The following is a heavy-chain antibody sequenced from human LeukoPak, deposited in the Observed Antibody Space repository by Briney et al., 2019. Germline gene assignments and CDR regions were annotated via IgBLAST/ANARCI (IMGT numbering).Heavy chain of an antibody. J-gene: IGHJ4*02. Sequence: PGGSLRLSCVASGFTFSSYWMHWVRQDPRKGLVWVSRINGDGRNINYADSVRSRFTISRDNAKNTLYLQMNTLRVEDTAVYYCARDLGVAALDNWGQGTLVTVSS. D-gene: IGHD6-19*01. CDR3: ARDLGVAALDN. CDR1: GFTFSSYW. V-gene: IGHV3-74*01. CDR2: INGDGRNI.